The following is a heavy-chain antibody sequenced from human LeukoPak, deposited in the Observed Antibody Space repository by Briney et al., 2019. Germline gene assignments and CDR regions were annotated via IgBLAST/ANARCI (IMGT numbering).Heavy chain of an antibody. Sequence: ASVKVSCKASGGTFSSYAISWVRQAPGQGLEWMGRIIPIFGTANYAQKFQGRVTITADKSTSTAYMELSSLRSEDTAVYYCARVESTSCYGCIDYWGQGTLVTVSS. CDR2: IIPIFGTA. D-gene: IGHD2-2*01. CDR3: ARVESTSCYGCIDY. CDR1: GGTFSSYA. J-gene: IGHJ4*02. V-gene: IGHV1-69*06.